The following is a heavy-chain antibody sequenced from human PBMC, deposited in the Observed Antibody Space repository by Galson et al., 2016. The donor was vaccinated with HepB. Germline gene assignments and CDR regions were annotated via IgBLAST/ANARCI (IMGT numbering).Heavy chain of an antibody. CDR1: GFTFTKFY. D-gene: IGHD2/OR15-2a*01. CDR2: IGNGPSAT. CDR3: ARERRGNSGFYYFDY. V-gene: IGHV3-11*04. Sequence: SLRLSCATSGFTFTKFYFSWVRQAPGKGLEWISYIGNGPSATFFADSVQGRFSISRDNVKNSLYLQMNSLRAEDTAVYFCARERRGNSGFYYFDYWDQGTLVTVSS. J-gene: IGHJ4*02.